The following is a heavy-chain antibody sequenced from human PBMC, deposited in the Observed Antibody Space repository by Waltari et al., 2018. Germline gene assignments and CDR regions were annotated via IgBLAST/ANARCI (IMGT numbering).Heavy chain of an antibody. CDR2: ISAGGGST. D-gene: IGHD5-12*01. J-gene: IGHJ4*02. Sequence: EVQLLESGGGLVQPGGSLSLSCAASGFPFSSFAMSWVRQAPGKGLEWVSTISAGGGSTYYADSVKGRFAISRDISKNTLFLQMNSLRAEDTAVYYCALRGYSGYASYWGQGTLVTVSS. V-gene: IGHV3-23*01. CDR1: GFPFSSFA. CDR3: ALRGYSGYASY.